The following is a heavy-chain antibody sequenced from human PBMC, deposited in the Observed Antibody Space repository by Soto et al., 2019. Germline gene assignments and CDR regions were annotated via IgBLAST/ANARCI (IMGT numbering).Heavy chain of an antibody. V-gene: IGHV1-2*04. CDR3: ARDRRGPYYYYMDV. CDR1: GYTITGYY. CDR2: INPNSGGT. Sequence: GASVKASCKSSGYTITGYYMHCVRQAPGQGLEWMGWINPNSGGTNYAQKFQGWVTMTRDTSISTAYMELSRLRSDDTAVYYCARDRRGPYYYYMDVWGKGTTVTVS. J-gene: IGHJ6*03. D-gene: IGHD1-26*01.